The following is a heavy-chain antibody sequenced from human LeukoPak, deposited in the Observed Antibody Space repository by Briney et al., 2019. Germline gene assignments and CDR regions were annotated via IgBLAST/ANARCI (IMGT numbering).Heavy chain of an antibody. CDR2: INPSCGST. V-gene: IGHV1-46*03. CDR3: ARPRSYDSSGYYFHYFDY. D-gene: IGHD3-22*01. J-gene: IGHJ4*02. CDR1: GYTFTSYY. Sequence: ASVKVSCKASGYTFTSYYMHWVRHPPGPGLEWMGIINPSCGSTSYAQKFQGRVTMTRDTSTSTVYMELSSLRSEDTAVYYCARPRSYDSSGYYFHYFDYWGQGTLVTVSS.